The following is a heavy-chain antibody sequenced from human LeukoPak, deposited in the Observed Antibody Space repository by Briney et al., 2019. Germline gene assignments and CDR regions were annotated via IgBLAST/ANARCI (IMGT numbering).Heavy chain of an antibody. CDR2: LYSDGNT. D-gene: IGHD1-14*01. CDR3: ARGVEPLAANTLAY. CDR1: GFTVITND. V-gene: IGHV3-53*01. J-gene: IGHJ4*02. Sequence: GGSLRLSCAASGFTVITNDMSWVRQAPGKGLEWVSVLYSDGNTKYAESVQGRFTISRDNSKNTLYLEMNSLSPDDTAVYYCARGVEPLAANTLAYWGQGTLVTVSS.